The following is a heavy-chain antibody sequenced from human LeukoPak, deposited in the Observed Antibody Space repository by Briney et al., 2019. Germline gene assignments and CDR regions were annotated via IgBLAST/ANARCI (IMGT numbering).Heavy chain of an antibody. J-gene: IGHJ4*02. D-gene: IGHD1-26*01. CDR3: ARTIRSGGYSPDY. CDR2: ISPYNGNT. Sequence: ASVKVSRKASGYTFTNYGISWVRQAPGQGPEWMGWISPYNGNTNYAQKLQGRVTMTTDTSTYTAYMELRSLRSDDTAVYYYARTIRSGGYSPDYWGQGTLVTVSS. CDR1: GYTFTNYG. V-gene: IGHV1-18*01.